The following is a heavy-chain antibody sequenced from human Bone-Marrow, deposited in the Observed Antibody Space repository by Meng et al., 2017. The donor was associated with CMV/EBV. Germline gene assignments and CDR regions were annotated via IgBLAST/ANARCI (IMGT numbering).Heavy chain of an antibody. CDR2: ISSSSSYI. J-gene: IGHJ5*02. CDR3: ARDAEDFWSGYYWGNWFDP. Sequence: LSSYSMNWVRQAPGKGLEWVASISSSSSYIYYADSVKGRFTISRDNAKNSLYLQMNSLRAEDTAVYYCARDAEDFWSGYYWGNWFDPWGQGTLVTVSS. CDR1: LSSYS. V-gene: IGHV3-21*01. D-gene: IGHD3-3*01.